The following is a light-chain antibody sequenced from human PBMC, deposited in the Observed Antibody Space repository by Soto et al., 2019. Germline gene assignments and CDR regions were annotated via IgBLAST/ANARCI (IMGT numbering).Light chain of an antibody. CDR3: QQRSKWRT. CDR2: DAS. Sequence: PDTLSVSPGERATLTCRAGQGVSGHFAWYQQKPGHAPRLLIYDASKRATGIPARLSGSGFGTDYTLTISSIEPEDFAVYYCQQRSKWRTFGQGTKVDIK. J-gene: IGKJ1*01. V-gene: IGKV3-11*01. CDR1: QGVSGH.